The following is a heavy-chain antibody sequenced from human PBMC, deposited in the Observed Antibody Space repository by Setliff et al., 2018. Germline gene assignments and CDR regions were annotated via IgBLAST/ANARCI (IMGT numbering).Heavy chain of an antibody. J-gene: IGHJ6*03. CDR1: DVSISGYY. Sequence: SETLSLTCTVSDVSISGYYWSWIRQPPGKGLEWIGYIHSSGRSNYNPSLKSRVTISVDTSKNQFSLKLSSVTAADTAVYYCARSGVDYYYYYMDVWGKGTTVTVSS. CDR3: ARSGVDYYYYYMDV. V-gene: IGHV4-4*08. CDR2: IHSSGRS. D-gene: IGHD1-26*01.